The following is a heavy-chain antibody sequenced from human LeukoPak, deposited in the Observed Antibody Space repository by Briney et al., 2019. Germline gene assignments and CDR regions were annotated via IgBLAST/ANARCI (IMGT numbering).Heavy chain of an antibody. V-gene: IGHV4-38-2*02. CDR3: ARARITMIVVVTYNWFDP. CDR1: GYSISSGYY. Sequence: PSETLSLTCTVSGYSISSGYYWGWIRQPPGKGLEWIGSIYHSGSTYYNPSLKSRVTISVDTSKNQFSLKLSSVTAADTAVYYCARARITMIVVVTYNWFDPWGQGTLVTVSS. CDR2: IYHSGST. D-gene: IGHD3-22*01. J-gene: IGHJ5*02.